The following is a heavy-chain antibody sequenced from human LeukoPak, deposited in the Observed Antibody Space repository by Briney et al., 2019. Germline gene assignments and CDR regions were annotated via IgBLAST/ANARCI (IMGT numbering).Heavy chain of an antibody. J-gene: IGHJ6*03. Sequence: ASVKVSCKASGYTFTGYYMQWVRQAPGQGLEWMGRINPNSGGTNYAQKFQGRVTMTRDTSISTAYMELSSLRSEDTAVYYCARGISRVLKLRFLEWFSMDVWGKGTTVTVSS. V-gene: IGHV1-2*06. CDR3: ARGISRVLKLRFLEWFSMDV. D-gene: IGHD3-3*01. CDR2: INPNSGGT. CDR1: GYTFTGYY.